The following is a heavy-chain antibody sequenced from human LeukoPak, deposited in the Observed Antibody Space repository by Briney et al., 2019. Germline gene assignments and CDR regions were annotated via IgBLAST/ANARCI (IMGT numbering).Heavy chain of an antibody. D-gene: IGHD2-2*01. Sequence: GSLRLSCAASGFTFSSYGMHWVRQAPGKGLEWVAVISYDGSNKYYADSVKGRFTISRDNSKNTLYLQMNSLSAEDTAVYYCAKVSICSSTSCSTSYFDYWGQGTLVTVSS. V-gene: IGHV3-30*18. CDR1: GFTFSSYG. CDR2: ISYDGSNK. CDR3: AKVSICSSTSCSTSYFDY. J-gene: IGHJ4*02.